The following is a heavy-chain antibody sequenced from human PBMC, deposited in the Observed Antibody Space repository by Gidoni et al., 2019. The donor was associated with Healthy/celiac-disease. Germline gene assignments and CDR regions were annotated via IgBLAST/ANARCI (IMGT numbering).Heavy chain of an antibody. D-gene: IGHD2-15*01. V-gene: IGHV1-69*01. J-gene: IGHJ5*02. CDR3: ASRGYCSGGSCYSYNWFDP. CDR1: GGTFSRYA. Sequence: QVQLVQSGAEVKMPGSSVKVSCKASGGTFSRYAISWVRQAPGQGLQWMGGTIPIFGTANYAQKFQGRVTITADESTSTAYMELSSLRSEDTAVYYCASRGYCSGGSCYSYNWFDPWGQGTLVTVSS. CDR2: TIPIFGTA.